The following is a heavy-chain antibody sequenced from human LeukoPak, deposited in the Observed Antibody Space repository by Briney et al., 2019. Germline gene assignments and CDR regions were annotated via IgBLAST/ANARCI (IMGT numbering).Heavy chain of an antibody. CDR1: GGSFSGYY. Sequence: PSETLSLTCAVYGGSFSGYYWSWIRQPPGKGLEWIGEINHSGSTNYNPSLKSRVTISVDTSKNQFSLKLSSVTAADTAVYYCARAPIVEVPPDYWGQGTLVTVSS. J-gene: IGHJ4*02. CDR2: INHSGST. D-gene: IGHD3-22*01. CDR3: ARAPIVEVPPDY. V-gene: IGHV4-34*01.